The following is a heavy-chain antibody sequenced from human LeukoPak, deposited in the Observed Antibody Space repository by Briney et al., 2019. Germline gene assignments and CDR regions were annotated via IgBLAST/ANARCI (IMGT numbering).Heavy chain of an antibody. CDR3: ARDSSGVFDY. V-gene: IGHV3-74*01. J-gene: IGHJ4*02. D-gene: IGHD6-19*01. CDR1: RFTFSNFA. CDR2: INSDGSST. Sequence: GGSLRPSCAASRFTFSNFAMSWVRQAPGKGLVWVSRINSDGSSTSYADSVKGRFTISRDNAKNTLYLQMNSLRVEDTAVYYCARDSSGVFDYWGQGTLVTVSS.